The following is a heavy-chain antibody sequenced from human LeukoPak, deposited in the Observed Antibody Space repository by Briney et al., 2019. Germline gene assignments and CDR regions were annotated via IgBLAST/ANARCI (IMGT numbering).Heavy chain of an antibody. CDR2: ISGSGGST. V-gene: IGHV3-23*01. CDR1: GFTFSSYA. Sequence: GGSLRLSCAASGFTFSSYAMSWVRQAPGKGLEWVSAISGSGGSTYYADSVKGRFTISRDNSKNALYLQMNSLRAEDTAVYYCAKHCSSTSCYYAFDIWGQGTMVTVSS. CDR3: AKHCSSTSCYYAFDI. D-gene: IGHD2-2*01. J-gene: IGHJ3*02.